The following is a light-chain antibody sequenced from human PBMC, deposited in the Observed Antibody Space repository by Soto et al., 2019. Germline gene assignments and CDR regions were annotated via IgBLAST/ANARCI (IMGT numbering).Light chain of an antibody. CDR2: TAS. Sequence: MTQSPSSLSVSPGERAILSFRASQTVGRNLAWYQQKPGQAPRLLIHTASTRAPGIPARFSGSGSGTEFTLTVSSLQSEDFAIYYCQQYNNWPRTFGLGTKVDI. J-gene: IGKJ1*01. CDR3: QQYNNWPRT. V-gene: IGKV3-15*01. CDR1: QTVGRN.